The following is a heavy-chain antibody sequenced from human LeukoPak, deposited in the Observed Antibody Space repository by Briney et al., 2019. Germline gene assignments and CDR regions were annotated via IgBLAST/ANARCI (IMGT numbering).Heavy chain of an antibody. CDR1: GASISTGGFY. Sequence: PSQTLSLTCTISGASISTGGFYWTWIRQPPREGLEWIGYIYYTGSVDYNASLKSRLTISLDTSKNRFSPKLNSVTAADTAVYYCARDHSYYFGSQTSTLDVWGQGTAVTVSS. CDR3: ARDHSYYFGSQTSTLDV. V-gene: IGHV4-31*03. J-gene: IGHJ6*02. CDR2: IYYTGSV. D-gene: IGHD3-10*01.